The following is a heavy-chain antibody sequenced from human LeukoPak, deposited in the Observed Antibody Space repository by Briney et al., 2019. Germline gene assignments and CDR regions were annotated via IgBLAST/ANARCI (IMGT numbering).Heavy chain of an antibody. CDR2: IRSNAYGGTT. J-gene: IGHJ6*02. CDR3: TRDTGTTNRYYYYGMDV. CDR1: GFTFGDYA. Sequence: GGSLRLSCTASGFTFGDYAMSWFRQAPGKGLEWVGFIRSNAYGGTTEYAASVKGRFTTSRDDSKSIAYLQMNSLKTEDTAVYYCTRDTGTTNRYYYYGMDVWGQGTTVTVSS. V-gene: IGHV3-49*03. D-gene: IGHD1-7*01.